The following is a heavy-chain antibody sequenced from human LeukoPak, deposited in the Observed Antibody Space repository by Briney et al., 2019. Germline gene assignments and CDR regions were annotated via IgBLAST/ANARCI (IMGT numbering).Heavy chain of an antibody. V-gene: IGHV3-48*01. D-gene: IGHD7-27*01. CDR2: ISGDSSNI. J-gene: IGHJ4*02. Sequence: TGGSLRLSCAASGFSFTSYSMNWVRQAPGKGLEWISYISGDSSNIYYADSVKGRFTISRANAKNSLYLQMNSRRGDDTALYYCARESYWGSTDKGFDYWGQGTLVTVSS. CDR1: GFSFTSYS. CDR3: ARESYWGSTDKGFDY.